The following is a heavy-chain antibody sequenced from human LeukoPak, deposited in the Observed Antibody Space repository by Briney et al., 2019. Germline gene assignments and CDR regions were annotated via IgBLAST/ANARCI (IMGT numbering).Heavy chain of an antibody. J-gene: IGHJ5*02. V-gene: IGHV4-34*01. CDR1: GGSFNGHY. CDR3: ARVKAAAGRGDWFDP. CDR2: INHSGST. D-gene: IGHD6-13*01. Sequence: SETLSLTCAVYGGSFNGHYWSWIRQPPGKGLEWIGEINHSGSTNYNPSLKSRVTISVDTSKNQFSLKLSSVTAADTAVYYCARVKAAAGRGDWFDPWGQGTLVTVSS.